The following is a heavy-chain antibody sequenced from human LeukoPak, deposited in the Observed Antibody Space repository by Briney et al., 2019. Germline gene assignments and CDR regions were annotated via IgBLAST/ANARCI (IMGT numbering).Heavy chain of an antibody. Sequence: KTSETLSLICTVSGGSISSSSYYWGWIRQPPGKGLEWIGSIYYSGSTYYNPSLKSRVTISVDTSKNQFSLKLSSVTAADTAVYYCASLSVLLWFGESIQKEIYYYYGMDVWGQGTTVTVSS. J-gene: IGHJ6*02. CDR1: GGSISSSSYY. CDR3: ASLSVLLWFGESIQKEIYYYYGMDV. D-gene: IGHD3-10*01. V-gene: IGHV4-39*07. CDR2: IYYSGST.